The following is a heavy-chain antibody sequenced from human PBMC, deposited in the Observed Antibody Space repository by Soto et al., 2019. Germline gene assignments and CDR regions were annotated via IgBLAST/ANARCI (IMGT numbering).Heavy chain of an antibody. Sequence: SETLSLTCTVSGGSISSGDYYWSWIRQPPGKGLEWIGYIYYSGSTYYNPSLKSRVTISVDTSKNQFSLKLSSVTAADTAVYYCAREKGYSSPSRVYNWFDPWGQGTLVTVSS. J-gene: IGHJ5*02. V-gene: IGHV4-30-4*01. D-gene: IGHD6-6*01. CDR3: AREKGYSSPSRVYNWFDP. CDR2: IYYSGST. CDR1: GGSISSGDYY.